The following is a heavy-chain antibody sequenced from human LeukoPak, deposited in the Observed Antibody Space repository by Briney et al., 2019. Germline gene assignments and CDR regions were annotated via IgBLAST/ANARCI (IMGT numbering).Heavy chain of an antibody. V-gene: IGHV5-51*01. CDR3: ARHGEFYDYVWGSYRQNYFDY. D-gene: IGHD3-16*02. CDR2: IYPGDSDT. CDR1: GYSFTSYW. Sequence: GESLKISCKGSGYSFTSYWIGWVRQMPGKGLEWMGIIYPGDSDTRYSPSFQGQVTISADKSISTAYLQWSSLKASDTAMYYCARHGEFYDYVWGSYRQNYFDYRGQGTLVTVSS. J-gene: IGHJ4*02.